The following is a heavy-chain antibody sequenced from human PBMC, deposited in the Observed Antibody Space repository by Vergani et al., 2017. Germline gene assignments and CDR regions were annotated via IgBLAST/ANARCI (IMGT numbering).Heavy chain of an antibody. J-gene: IGHJ5*02. V-gene: IGHV1-69*04. CDR2: IIPILGIA. CDR1: GGTFSSYA. Sequence: QVQLVQSGAEVKKPGSSVKVSCKASGGTFSSYAISWVRQAPGQGLEWMGRIIPILGIANYAQKFQGRVTITADKSTSTAYMELSSLRSEDTAVYYCARRGRPGNWFDPWGQGTLVTVSS. CDR3: ARRGRPGNWFDP. D-gene: IGHD1-14*01.